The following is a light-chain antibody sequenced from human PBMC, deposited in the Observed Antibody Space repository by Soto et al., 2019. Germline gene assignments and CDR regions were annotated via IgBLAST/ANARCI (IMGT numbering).Light chain of an antibody. CDR1: QSVSSSY. CDR3: QLYGNSTPIT. CDR2: GAS. V-gene: IGKV3-20*01. Sequence: EIMSTQSPGTLSLSPGERATLSCRASQSVSSSYLAWYQQEAGQAPRLLIYGASYRATGIPDRFSGSGSGTDFTLTIRRLEPEDFTVYYCQLYGNSTPITFGQGTRLEI. J-gene: IGKJ5*01.